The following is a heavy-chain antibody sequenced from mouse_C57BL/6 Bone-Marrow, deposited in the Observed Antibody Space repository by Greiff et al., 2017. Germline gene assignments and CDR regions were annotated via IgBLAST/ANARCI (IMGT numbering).Heavy chain of an antibody. Sequence: EVQLQQSGPVLVKPGASVKMSCKASGYTFTDYYMNWVKQSHGKSLEWIGGINPYNGGTSYNQKFKGKATLTVDKSSSTAYMELNSLTSEDSAVYYCARKGDGNWYFDGWGTGTTVTVSS. D-gene: IGHD2-1*01. CDR2: INPYNGGT. J-gene: IGHJ1*03. V-gene: IGHV1-19*01. CDR1: GYTFTDYY. CDR3: ARKGDGNWYFDG.